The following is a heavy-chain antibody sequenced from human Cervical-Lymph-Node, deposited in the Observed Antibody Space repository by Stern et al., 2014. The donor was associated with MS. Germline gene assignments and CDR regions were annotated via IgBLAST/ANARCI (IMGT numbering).Heavy chain of an antibody. CDR2: IPDSGST. CDR3: ATTRWDLFTWNWFDP. CDR1: GGSISSSGYY. V-gene: IGHV4-61*02. Sequence: QVQLVQSGPGLVKPSQTLSLTCTVSGGSISSSGYYWSWIRQPADKGLEWIGRIPDSGSTYYNPSLKSRVTISMDTAQNQFSLKLTSVTAADTAVYYCATTRWDLFTWNWFDPWGQGTLVTVSS. D-gene: IGHD1-26*01. J-gene: IGHJ5*02.